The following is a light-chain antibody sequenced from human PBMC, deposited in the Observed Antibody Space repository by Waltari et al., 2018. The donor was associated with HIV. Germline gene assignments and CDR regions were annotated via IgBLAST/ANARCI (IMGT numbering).Light chain of an antibody. CDR1: SSNIGAGYD. J-gene: IGLJ2*01. CDR3: GTWDASLSAVV. CDR2: DTY. Sequence: QSLLTQPPSMSGAPGQRVTISCTGSSSNIGAGYDAHWYPPLPGTAPKLLMYDTYKRPSGVPDRFSGSKSGPSASLVITGLQPEDEADYYCGTWDASLSAVVFGGGTKLTVL. V-gene: IGLV1-40*01.